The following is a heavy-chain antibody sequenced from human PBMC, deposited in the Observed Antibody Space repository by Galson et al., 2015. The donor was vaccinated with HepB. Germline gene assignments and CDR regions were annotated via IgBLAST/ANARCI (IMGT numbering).Heavy chain of an antibody. CDR3: ARGPYSLSLERGSGWYGAVGATLTFDY. D-gene: IGHD6-19*01. V-gene: IGHV3-48*01. CDR1: GFTFSSYS. CDR2: ISSSSSTI. J-gene: IGHJ4*02. Sequence: SLRLSCAASGFTFSSYSMNWVRQAPGKGLEWVSYISSSSSTIYYADSVKGRFTISRDNAKNSLYLQMNSLRAEDTAVYYCARGPYSLSLERGSGWYGAVGATLTFDYWGQGTLVTVSS.